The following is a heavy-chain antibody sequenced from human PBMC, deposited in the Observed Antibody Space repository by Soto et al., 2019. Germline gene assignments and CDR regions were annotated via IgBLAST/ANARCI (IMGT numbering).Heavy chain of an antibody. D-gene: IGHD2-8*02. J-gene: IGHJ3*02. CDR2: ISAYNVNT. CDR1: GYTFTSYG. Sequence: QVQLVQSGAEVKKPGASVKVSCKASGYTFTSYGISWVRQAPGQGLEWKGWISAYNVNTNYAQKRQEKVTMTTDTSTNTADMEVRSLRSDDTAVYYCAREWGGLVGDAFDSWGQGTMVTVSS. CDR3: AREWGGLVGDAFDS. V-gene: IGHV1-18*01.